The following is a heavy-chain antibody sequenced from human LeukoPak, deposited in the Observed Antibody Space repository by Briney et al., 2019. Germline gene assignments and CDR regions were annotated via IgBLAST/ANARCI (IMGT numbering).Heavy chain of an antibody. CDR2: INTHTGST. J-gene: IGHJ4*02. CDR1: GYTFTTYD. CDR3: ARGPGGCSGGSCYYDY. Sequence: ASVKVSCKASGYTFTTYDISWVRQAPGQGLEWMGWINTHTGSTNYAQNLQGRVTMTTDTSTSTAYMELRSLGSDDTAVYYCARGPGGCSGGSCYYDYWGQGNVVIVSS. V-gene: IGHV1-18*01. D-gene: IGHD2-15*01.